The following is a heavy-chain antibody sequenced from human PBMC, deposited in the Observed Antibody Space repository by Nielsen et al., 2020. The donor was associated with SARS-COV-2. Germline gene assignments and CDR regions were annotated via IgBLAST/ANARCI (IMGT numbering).Heavy chain of an antibody. Sequence: SLKISCAASGFTFDDYAMHWVRQAPGKGLEWVSGISWNSGSIGYADSVKGRFTISRDNAKNSLYLQMNSLRAEDTALYYCATIYGDYGFYWGQGTLVTVSS. CDR2: ISWNSGSI. CDR1: GFTFDDYA. CDR3: ATIYGDYGFY. J-gene: IGHJ4*02. D-gene: IGHD4-17*01. V-gene: IGHV3-9*01.